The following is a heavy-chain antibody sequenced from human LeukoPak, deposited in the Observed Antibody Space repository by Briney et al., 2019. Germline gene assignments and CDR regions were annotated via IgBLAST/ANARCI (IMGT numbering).Heavy chain of an antibody. Sequence: GGSLRLSCAASGFTFSSYGMHWVRQAPGKGLEWVVVISYDGSNKYYADSVKGRFTISRDNSKNTLYLQMNSLRAEDTAVYYCAKDQYSSSWYYYYYGMDVWGQGTTVTVSS. CDR1: GFTFSSYG. J-gene: IGHJ6*02. D-gene: IGHD6-13*01. V-gene: IGHV3-30*18. CDR2: ISYDGSNK. CDR3: AKDQYSSSWYYYYYGMDV.